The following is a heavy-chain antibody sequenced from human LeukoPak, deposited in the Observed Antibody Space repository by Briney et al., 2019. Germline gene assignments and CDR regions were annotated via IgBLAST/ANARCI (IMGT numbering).Heavy chain of an antibody. CDR1: GFTVSSNY. J-gene: IGHJ4*02. CDR2: ISNSGAGT. Sequence: PGGSLRLSCAASGFTVSSNYMSWVRQAPGKGLEWVSTISNSGAGTYYADSVKGRFTISKDNSNNTLYLQMNSLRAEDTALYYCAKGINSGDLDYRGQGTQVTVSS. CDR3: AKGINSGDLDY. V-gene: IGHV3-23*01. D-gene: IGHD6-19*01.